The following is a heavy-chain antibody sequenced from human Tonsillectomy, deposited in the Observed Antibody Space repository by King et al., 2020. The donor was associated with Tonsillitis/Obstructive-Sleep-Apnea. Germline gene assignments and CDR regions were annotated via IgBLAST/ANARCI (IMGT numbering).Heavy chain of an antibody. Sequence: VQLVESGGGLVQPGGSLRLSCVASGFTFSAYSMNWVRQAPGKGLEWVSYISSRGSAIYYADSVKGRFTISRDNVKNSLYLQMNSLRDEDTAVYYFARDLPEHCSSASCDYYFDFWGQGTLVTVSS. D-gene: IGHD2-2*01. CDR1: GFTFSAYS. J-gene: IGHJ4*02. CDR2: ISSRGSAI. CDR3: ARDLPEHCSSASCDYYFDF. V-gene: IGHV3-48*02.